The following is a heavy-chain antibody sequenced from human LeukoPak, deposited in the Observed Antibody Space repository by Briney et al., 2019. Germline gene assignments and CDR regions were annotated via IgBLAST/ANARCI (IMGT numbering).Heavy chain of an antibody. J-gene: IGHJ2*01. CDR3: ARVGDHYHWYLDV. Sequence: GGSLRLSCAASGFSVSTNHMNWVRQAPGKGLEWVSILYSGDSTYYADSVKGRFIVSRDNSKNTLYLQMNALRVEDTAVYYCARVGDHYHWYLDVWGRGTLVTVSS. V-gene: IGHV3-53*01. CDR2: LYSGDST. CDR1: GFSVSTNH. D-gene: IGHD3-10*01.